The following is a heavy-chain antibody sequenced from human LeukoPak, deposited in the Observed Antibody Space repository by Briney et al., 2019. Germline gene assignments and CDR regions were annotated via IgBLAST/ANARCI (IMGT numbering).Heavy chain of an antibody. J-gene: IGHJ4*02. CDR3: AKPRVAATGTGIFDY. CDR1: GFIFSSYG. CDR2: IRYDGSKK. V-gene: IGHV3-30*02. Sequence: GGSLRLSCAASGFIFSSYGMHWVRQAPGKGLEWVAFIRYDGSKKYYADSVKGRFTISRDNSKNTLYLQMNSLRAEDTAVYYCAKPRVAATGTGIFDYWGQGTLVTVSS. D-gene: IGHD1-14*01.